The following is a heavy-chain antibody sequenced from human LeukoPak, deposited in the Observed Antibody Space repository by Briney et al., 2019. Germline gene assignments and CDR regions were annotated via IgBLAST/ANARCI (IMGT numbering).Heavy chain of an antibody. Sequence: GGALRLSCGAPGFNFSDYYINWIRQAPGKGLEWVANIKPDGSEKYYVDSVKGRFTISRDNAKNSLFLQMNSLRVDDTAVYYCASRAGYTGSRSAFDYWGQGTLVTVSS. CDR2: IKPDGSEK. D-gene: IGHD5-12*01. CDR3: ASRAGYTGSRSAFDY. CDR1: GFNFSDYY. J-gene: IGHJ4*02. V-gene: IGHV3-7*05.